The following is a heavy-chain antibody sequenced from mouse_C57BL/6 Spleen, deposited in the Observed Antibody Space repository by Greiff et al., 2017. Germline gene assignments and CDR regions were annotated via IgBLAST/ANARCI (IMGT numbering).Heavy chain of an antibody. Sequence: QVHVKQSGAELARPGASVKMSCKASGYTFTSYTMHWVKQRPGQGLEWIGYINPSSGYTKYNQKFKDKATLTADKSSSTAYMQLSSLTSEDSAVYYCARKSLTGYFDYWGQGTTLTVSS. J-gene: IGHJ2*01. CDR3: ARKSLTGYFDY. V-gene: IGHV1-4*01. D-gene: IGHD4-1*01. CDR1: GYTFTSYT. CDR2: INPSSGYT.